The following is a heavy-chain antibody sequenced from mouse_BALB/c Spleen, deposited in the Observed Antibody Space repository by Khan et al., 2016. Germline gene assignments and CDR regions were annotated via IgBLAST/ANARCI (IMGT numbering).Heavy chain of an antibody. Sequence: QVQLQQSGAELMKPGASVKISCKATGYTFSSYWIEWVKQRPGHGLEWLGEILPGSGSTNYNEKFKGKATFTADQYSNTDYMQLSSLTTEDSPVYYCASGGTVARFAYWGQGTLVTVSA. CDR1: GYTFSSYW. D-gene: IGHD1-1*01. CDR3: ASGGTVARFAY. CDR2: ILPGSGST. J-gene: IGHJ3*01. V-gene: IGHV1-9*01.